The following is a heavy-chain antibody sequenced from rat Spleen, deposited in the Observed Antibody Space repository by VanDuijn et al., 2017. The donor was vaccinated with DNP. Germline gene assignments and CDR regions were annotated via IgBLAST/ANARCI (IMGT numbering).Heavy chain of an antibody. CDR2: ITPSGYRT. V-gene: IGHV5-25*01. Sequence: EVQLVESGGGLVQPGRSLKLSCAASGFTFSNYYMAWVRQPPKTGLEWVAAITPSGYRTYYTDSVKGRFTISRDNAKSSLYLQMISLKSEDSATYYCARAYGSPWYFDYWGQGVMVTVSS. CDR3: ARAYGSPWYFDY. CDR1: GFTFSNYY. D-gene: IGHD1-3*01. J-gene: IGHJ2*01.